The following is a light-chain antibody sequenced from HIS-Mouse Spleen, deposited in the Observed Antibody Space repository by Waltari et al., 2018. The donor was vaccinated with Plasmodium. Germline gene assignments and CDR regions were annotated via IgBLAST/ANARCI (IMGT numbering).Light chain of an antibody. CDR1: QGISCY. CDR2: AAS. Sequence: AIRMTQSPSSLSASTGDRVTITCRASQGISCYLAWYQQKPGKAPKLLIYAASTLQSGVPSRFSGSGSGTDFTLTISCLQSEDFATYYCQQYYSYPPYTFGQGTKLEIK. J-gene: IGKJ2*01. CDR3: QQYYSYPPYT. V-gene: IGKV1-8*01.